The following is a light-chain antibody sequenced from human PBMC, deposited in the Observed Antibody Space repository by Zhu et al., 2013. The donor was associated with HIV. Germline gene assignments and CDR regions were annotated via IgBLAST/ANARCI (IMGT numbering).Light chain of an antibody. CDR3: QVWDSSSDHVV. CDR2: DDS. J-gene: IGLJ2*01. Sequence: SYELTQPPSVSVAPGKTARITCRGNNIGSESVHWYRQKPGQAPVLVVYDDSDRPSGIPERFSGSNSGNTATLTISRVEAGDEADYYCQVWDSSSDHVVFGGGTKLTVL. CDR1: NIGSES. V-gene: IGLV3-21*03.